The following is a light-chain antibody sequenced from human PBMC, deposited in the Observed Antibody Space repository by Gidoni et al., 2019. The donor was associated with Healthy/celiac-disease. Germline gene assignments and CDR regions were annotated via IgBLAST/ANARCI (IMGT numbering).Light chain of an antibody. J-gene: IGLJ2*01. CDR1: SSDVGGYNY. CDR2: EVS. CDR3: STYAGSNNLV. Sequence: QSALTQPPSAPGSPGQSVTISCTGTSSDVGGYNYVSWYQQHPGKAPKLMIYEVSKRPSGVPDRFSGAKSGNTASLTVSGRQAEDEADYYSSTYAGSNNLVFGGGTKLTVL. V-gene: IGLV2-8*01.